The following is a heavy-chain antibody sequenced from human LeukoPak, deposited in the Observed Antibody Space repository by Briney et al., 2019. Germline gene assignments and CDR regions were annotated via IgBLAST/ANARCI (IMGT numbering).Heavy chain of an antibody. CDR1: GFTFSSYS. V-gene: IGHV3-23*01. CDR3: AREDRLSPYYYYMDV. CDR2: ISGSGVST. D-gene: IGHD3-16*01. Sequence: GGSLRLSCAASGFTFSSYSMNWVRQAPGKGLEWVSSISGSGVSTYYVDSVKGRFTISRDNSKNTLYLQMNSLRAEDTAVYYCAREDRLSPYYYYMDVWGKGTTVTVSS. J-gene: IGHJ6*03.